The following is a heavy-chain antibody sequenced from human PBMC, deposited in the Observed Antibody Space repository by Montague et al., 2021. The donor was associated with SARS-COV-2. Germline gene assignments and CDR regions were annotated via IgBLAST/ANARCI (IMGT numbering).Heavy chain of an antibody. V-gene: IGHV6-1*01. D-gene: IGHD2-21*02. Sequence: CAISGDSVSSKIATWNWIRQSPSRGLEWLGRTYYRSKWYNDYAVSVKSRVIINPDTSNNRISLQLNSVTPEDTAVYYCARAYCGGDCYFYWYFDLWGRGTLVTVSS. J-gene: IGHJ2*01. CDR3: ARAYCGGDCYFYWYFDL. CDR1: GDSVSSKIAT. CDR2: TYYRSKWYN.